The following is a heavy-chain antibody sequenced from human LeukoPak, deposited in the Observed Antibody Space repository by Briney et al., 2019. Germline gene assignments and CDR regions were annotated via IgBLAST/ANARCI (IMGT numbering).Heavy chain of an antibody. CDR3: AKDINDLSPYYDSSGYYNY. Sequence: PGGSLRLSCAASGFTFSSNAMSWVRQAPGKGLEWVSAISGGGGSTYYADSVKGRVTISRDNSKNTLYLQMNSLRVEYTAVDYCAKDINDLSPYYDSSGYYNYWGQGTLVTVSS. J-gene: IGHJ4*02. CDR2: ISGGGGST. V-gene: IGHV3-23*01. D-gene: IGHD3-22*01. CDR1: GFTFSSNA.